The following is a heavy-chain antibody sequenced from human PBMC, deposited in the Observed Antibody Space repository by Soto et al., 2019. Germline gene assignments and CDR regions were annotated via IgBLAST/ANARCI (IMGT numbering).Heavy chain of an antibody. CDR3: ARVPYYYDSSGYMRYYFDY. CDR2: IYYSGST. Sequence: SETLSLTCTVSGGSISSGGYYWSWIRQHPGKGLEWIGYIYYSGSTYYNPSLKGRVTISVDTSKNQFSLKLSSVTAADTAVYYCARVPYYYDSSGYMRYYFDYWGQGTLVTVSS. D-gene: IGHD3-22*01. V-gene: IGHV4-31*03. J-gene: IGHJ4*02. CDR1: GGSISSGGYY.